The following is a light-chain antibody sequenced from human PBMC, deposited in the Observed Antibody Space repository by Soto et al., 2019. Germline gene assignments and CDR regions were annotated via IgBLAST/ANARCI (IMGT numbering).Light chain of an antibody. Sequence: EIVMTQSPATLSVSPGERATLSCSASQSVTSNLAWYQQKPGQAPRLLIYGASTRATGIPARFSGSWSGTEFTLTISRLQSEDFAVYYCQQYNNWWTFGQGTKVEIK. CDR1: QSVTSN. J-gene: IGKJ1*01. V-gene: IGKV3-15*01. CDR3: QQYNNWWT. CDR2: GAS.